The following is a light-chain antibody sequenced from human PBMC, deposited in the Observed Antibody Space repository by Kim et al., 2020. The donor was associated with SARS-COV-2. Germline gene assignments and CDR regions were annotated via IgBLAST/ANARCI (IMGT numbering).Light chain of an antibody. J-gene: IGKJ4*01. CDR2: GAS. V-gene: IGKV1-33*01. Sequence: SGGDRVTITCQAKQDISNFLNWYQLKPGKAPKLLIYGASTLETGVPSRFSGSGTGTDFTFTISSLQPEDLATYYSQQNDILPPIFGGGTKLEIK. CDR3: QQNDILPPI. CDR1: QDISNF.